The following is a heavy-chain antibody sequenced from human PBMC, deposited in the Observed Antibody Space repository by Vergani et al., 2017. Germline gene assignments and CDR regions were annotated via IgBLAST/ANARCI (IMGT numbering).Heavy chain of an antibody. Sequence: QVQLVQSGAAVKKPGASVKVSCKASGYAFTSDHLQWVRQAPGQGFEWMGIINPSDGTTSYAQRFQGRVTLTRDTSTSTVYMELRSLRSDDTAIYYCALYGVKPNSSWFDPWGQGTLVSVSS. CDR2: INPSDGTT. V-gene: IGHV1-46*01. CDR3: ALYGVKPNSSWFDP. CDR1: GYAFTSDH. J-gene: IGHJ5*02. D-gene: IGHD6-13*01.